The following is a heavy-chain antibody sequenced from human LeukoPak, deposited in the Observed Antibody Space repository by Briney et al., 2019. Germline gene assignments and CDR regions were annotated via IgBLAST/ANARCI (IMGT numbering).Heavy chain of an antibody. CDR1: GGSISSSSYY. V-gene: IGHV4-39*07. J-gene: IGHJ3*02. CDR3: ASYSGIYSAFEI. D-gene: IGHD1-26*01. Sequence: SETLSLTCTVSGGSISSSSYYWGWIRQPPGKGLEWIGNINYSRNPYYNPSLKSRVVISVDTSKNHFSLTLNAVTAADTAVYHCASYSGIYSAFEIWSQGTLVTVSS. CDR2: INYSRNP.